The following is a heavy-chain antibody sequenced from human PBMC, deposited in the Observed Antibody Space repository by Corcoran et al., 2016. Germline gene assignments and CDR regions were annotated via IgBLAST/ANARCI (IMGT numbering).Heavy chain of an antibody. CDR3: ARDDGDLMTTVTTDYYYYYGMDV. V-gene: IGHV3-33*01. J-gene: IGHJ6*02. D-gene: IGHD4-4*01. Sequence: QVQLVESGGGVVQPGRSLRLSCAASGFTFSSYGMHWVRQAPGKGLEWVAVIWYDGSNKYYADSVKGRFTISRDNSKNTLYLQMNSLRAEDTAVYYCARDDGDLMTTVTTDYYYYYGMDVWGQGTTVTVSS. CDR2: IWYDGSNK. CDR1: GFTFSSYG.